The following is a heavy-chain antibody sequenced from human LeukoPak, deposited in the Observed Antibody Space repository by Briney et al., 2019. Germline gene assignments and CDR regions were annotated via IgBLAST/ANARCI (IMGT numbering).Heavy chain of an antibody. CDR2: IQYDGSNK. CDR1: EFTFSSYG. D-gene: IGHD3-10*01. V-gene: IGHV3-30*02. CDR3: AKDPRSGTYYTRWTFGMGY. Sequence: PGGSLRLSCAASEFTFSSYGMHWVRQAAGKGLEWVAFIQYDGSNKNYADSVKGRFTVSRDNSKNTLYLQMNSLRPEDTAVYYCAKDPRSGTYYTRWTFGMGYWGQGTLVTVSS. J-gene: IGHJ4*02.